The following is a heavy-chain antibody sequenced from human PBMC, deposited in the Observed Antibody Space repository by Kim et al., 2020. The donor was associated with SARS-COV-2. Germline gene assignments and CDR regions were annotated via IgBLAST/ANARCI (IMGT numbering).Heavy chain of an antibody. Sequence: GGSLRLSCAASGFSFSDSWMHWVRQTPGKGLVWVSLITSDSSTTTHADSVKGRFTISRDNAKNTLYLQMNSLRAEDTAVYYCGRDKMGSFDYWDQVTLVT. CDR2: ITSDSSTT. CDR1: GFSFSDSW. D-gene: IGHD2-8*01. CDR3: GRDKMGSFDY. J-gene: IGHJ4*02. V-gene: IGHV3-74*01.